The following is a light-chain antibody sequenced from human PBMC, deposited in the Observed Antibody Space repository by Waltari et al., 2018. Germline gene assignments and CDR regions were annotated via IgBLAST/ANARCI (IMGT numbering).Light chain of an antibody. CDR2: SKN. J-gene: IGLJ3*02. V-gene: IGLV1-44*01. CDR1: SSNIGSNT. CDR3: AAWDDSLNGHWV. Sequence: QSVLTQPPSASGTPGQRVTISCSGSSSNIGSNTVNWYQQPPGTAPKLLIYSKNQRPSGVPDRFSGSKSGTSASLAISGLQSEDEADYYCAAWDDSLNGHWVFGGGTKLTVL.